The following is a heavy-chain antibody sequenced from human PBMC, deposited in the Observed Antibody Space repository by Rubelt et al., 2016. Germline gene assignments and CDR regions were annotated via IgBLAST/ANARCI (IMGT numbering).Heavy chain of an antibody. Sequence: VQLVESGGGVVQPGRSLRLSCAASGFTFSSYAMSWVRQAPGKGREGVATISSSGGSKYDAGSGKGRFTISRDNAKNTLYLQMTSLRADDTALYYCVRAPGTTVRFGFNPWGQGTLVTVSS. V-gene: IGHV3-23*04. J-gene: IGHJ5*02. CDR3: VRAPGTTVRFGFNP. D-gene: IGHD1-7*01. CDR1: GFTFSSYA. CDR2: ISSSGGSK.